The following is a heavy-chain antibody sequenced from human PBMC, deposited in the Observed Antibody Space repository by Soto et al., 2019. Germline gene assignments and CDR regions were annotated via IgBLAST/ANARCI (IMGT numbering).Heavy chain of an antibody. CDR1: GFTFGSFV. CDR3: ARGYCSGDTCYHIDY. D-gene: IGHD2-15*01. J-gene: IGHJ4*02. V-gene: IGHV3-23*01. Sequence: EVQLLDSGGGSVQPGGSPRLSCAASGFTFGSFVMRWVRQAPGKGLQWVSSISGTGGSTYYADSVKGRFTISRDNSKNTLYLQMNSLRAEDTAVYFCARGYCSGDTCYHIDYWGQGTLVTVSS. CDR2: ISGTGGST.